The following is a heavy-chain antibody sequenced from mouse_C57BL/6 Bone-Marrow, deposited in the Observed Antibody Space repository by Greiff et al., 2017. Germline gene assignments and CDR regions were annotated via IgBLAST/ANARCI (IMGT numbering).Heavy chain of an antibody. J-gene: IGHJ3*01. Sequence: QVQLQQSGAELVRPGTSVKLSCKASGYTFTSYWMHWVKQRPGQGLAWIGVIDPSDSYTNYNQKFKGKDTLTVATSSSTAYMQLSSLTSGDSAVYYCSRILRLFAYWGQGTLVTVSA. V-gene: IGHV1-59*01. CDR1: GYTFTSYW. D-gene: IGHD1-1*01. CDR2: IDPSDSYT. CDR3: SRILRLFAY.